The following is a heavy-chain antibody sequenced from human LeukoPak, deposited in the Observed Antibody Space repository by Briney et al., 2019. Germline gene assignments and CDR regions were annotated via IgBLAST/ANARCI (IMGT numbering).Heavy chain of an antibody. D-gene: IGHD3-9*01. CDR3: ARDAKYYDILTGTDYYYYYYMDV. V-gene: IGHV3-21*01. CDR1: GFTFSRYS. CDR2: ISSSSSYI. J-gene: IGHJ6*03. Sequence: GGSLRLSCAASGFTFSRYSMNWVRQAPGKGLEGVSSISSSSSYIYYPDSVKGRFTIARDNAKNSLYLQMNSLRAEDTAVYYCARDAKYYDILTGTDYYYYYYMDVWGKGTTVTVSS.